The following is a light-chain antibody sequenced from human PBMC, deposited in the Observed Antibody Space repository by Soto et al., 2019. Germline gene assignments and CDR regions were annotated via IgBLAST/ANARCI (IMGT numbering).Light chain of an antibody. CDR2: GNN. CDR3: QSYATGLSVLYV. Sequence: QAVVTQPTSVSGAPGRRVTISCTGSSSNIGAGYDVHWYQQLPGTAPKLLIYGNNNRPSGVPDRFSGSKSGTSASLAVTGLQAEDEADYYCQSYATGLSVLYVFGTGTQLTVL. J-gene: IGLJ1*01. V-gene: IGLV1-40*01. CDR1: SSNIGAGYD.